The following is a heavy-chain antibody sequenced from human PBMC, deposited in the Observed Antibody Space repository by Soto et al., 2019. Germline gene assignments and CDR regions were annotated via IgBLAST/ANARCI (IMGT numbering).Heavy chain of an antibody. Sequence: ASVKVSCKASGYTFTRSGISWVRQAPGQGLEWMGWISAYNGNTNYAQKLQGRVTMTTDTSTSTAYMELRSLRSDDTAVYYCAAGYSSSWYPDYWGQGTLVTVSS. CDR2: ISAYNGNT. D-gene: IGHD6-13*01. CDR3: AAGYSSSWYPDY. V-gene: IGHV1-18*01. CDR1: GYTFTRSG. J-gene: IGHJ4*02.